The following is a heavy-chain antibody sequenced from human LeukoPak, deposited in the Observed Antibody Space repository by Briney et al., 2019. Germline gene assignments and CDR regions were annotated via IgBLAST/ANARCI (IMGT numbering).Heavy chain of an antibody. D-gene: IGHD5-12*01. CDR2: IYYSGST. V-gene: IGHV4-59*11. CDR1: GGSISSHH. CDR3: ARVNSGYDYLDY. J-gene: IGHJ4*02. Sequence: PSETLSLTCTVSGGSISSHHWSWIRQPPGKGLEWIGYIYYSGSTNYNPSLKSRVTISVDTSKNQFSLKLSSVTAADTAVYYCARVNSGYDYLDYWGQGTLVTVSS.